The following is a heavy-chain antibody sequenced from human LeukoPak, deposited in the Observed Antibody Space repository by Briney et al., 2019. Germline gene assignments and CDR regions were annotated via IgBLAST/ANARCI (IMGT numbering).Heavy chain of an antibody. Sequence: GGSLRLSCAASGFTFSDYSMNWVRQAPGKGLEWVSYISFSVNTKYYGDSVKGRFTISRDNAKNSLYLHMDSLRAEDTAVYYCARGYDSSGYYPDYWGQGTLVTVSS. CDR3: ARGYDSSGYYPDY. D-gene: IGHD3-22*01. V-gene: IGHV3-48*04. CDR1: GFTFSDYS. J-gene: IGHJ4*02. CDR2: ISFSVNTK.